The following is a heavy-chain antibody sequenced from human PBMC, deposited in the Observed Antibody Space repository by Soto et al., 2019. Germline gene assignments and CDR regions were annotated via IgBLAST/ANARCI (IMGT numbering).Heavy chain of an antibody. CDR3: YVVY. V-gene: IGHV3-30*03. Sequence: GGSLRLSCATSESTFRSYSMHWVRQAPGKGLEWVAVIGSDAKTQYYADSVKGRFSLKLSSVTATDTAVYYCASQHYYDSSGYYVVYWGQGTLVTVSS. CDR2: IGSDAKTQ. D-gene: IGHD3-22*01. J-gene: IGHJ4*02. CDR1: ESTFRSYS.